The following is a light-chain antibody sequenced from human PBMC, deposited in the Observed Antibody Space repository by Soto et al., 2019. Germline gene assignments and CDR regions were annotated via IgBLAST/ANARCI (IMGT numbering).Light chain of an antibody. CDR1: QNIRTY. J-gene: IGKJ1*01. V-gene: IGKV1-39*01. CDR2: EAS. Sequence: DMQVTQSPSSLSASVGDRVTITCRASQNIRTYLTWYQQKPGEAPKLLIYEASDLQSGVPSRFSGSGSGTDFSLTITSLQPEDFATYYCQQSFYAPPTFGQGTKVDIK. CDR3: QQSFYAPPT.